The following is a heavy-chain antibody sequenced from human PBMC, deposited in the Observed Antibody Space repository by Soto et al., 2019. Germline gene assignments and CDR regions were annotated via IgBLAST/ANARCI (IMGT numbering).Heavy chain of an antibody. CDR1: GDSVSSGSYY. V-gene: IGHV4-61*01. Sequence: PSETLSLTCTVSGDSVSSGSYYGTWIRQPPGKGLEWIGYIYYSGSTNYNPSLKSRVTISVDTSKNQFSLKLSSVTAADTAVYYCARGLTMVRGVIITSSAVYFDYWGQGTLVTVSS. CDR3: ARGLTMVRGVIITSSAVYFDY. J-gene: IGHJ4*02. D-gene: IGHD3-10*01. CDR2: IYYSGST.